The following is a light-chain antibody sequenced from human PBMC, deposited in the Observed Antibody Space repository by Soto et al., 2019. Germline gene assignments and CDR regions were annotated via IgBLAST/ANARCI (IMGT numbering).Light chain of an antibody. CDR2: GFX. CDR3: QHYNTLSPRT. CDR1: EGIPIN. Sequence: EIVMTQFPETLSVSPGDTAXLSCRSSEGIPINLAWHQQQXAXXTTLXXXGFXARAAGVPARFIGSGSGKDFTLTISSLQSEDFAVYYCQHYNTLSPRTFGQGTRLDI. V-gene: IGKV3-15*01. J-gene: IGKJ5*01.